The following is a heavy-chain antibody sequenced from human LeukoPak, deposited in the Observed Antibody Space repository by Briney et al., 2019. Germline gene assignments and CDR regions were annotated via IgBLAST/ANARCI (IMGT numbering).Heavy chain of an antibody. CDR1: GGSFSGYY. V-gene: IGHV4-34*01. J-gene: IGHJ4*02. D-gene: IGHD3-22*01. Sequence: PSETLSLTCAVCGGSFSGYYWSWIRQPPGKGLEWIGEINHSRSTNYNPSLKSRVTISVDTSKNQFSLKLSSVTAADTAVYYCARGSYDSSGYYRTPARYWGQGTLVTVSS. CDR2: INHSRST. CDR3: ARGSYDSSGYYRTPARY.